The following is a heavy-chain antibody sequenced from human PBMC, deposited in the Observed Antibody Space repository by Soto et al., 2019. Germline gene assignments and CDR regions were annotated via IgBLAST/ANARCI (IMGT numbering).Heavy chain of an antibody. CDR1: GYTFTSYA. Sequence: GASVKVSCKASGYTFTSYAMHWVRQAPGQRLEWMGWINAGNGNTKYSQKFQGRVTITRDTSASTAYMELSSLRSEDTAVYYCARDLRPEYSSSSSAPPSYWGQGTLVTVSS. D-gene: IGHD6-6*01. J-gene: IGHJ4*02. CDR2: INAGNGNT. V-gene: IGHV1-3*01. CDR3: ARDLRPEYSSSSSAPPSY.